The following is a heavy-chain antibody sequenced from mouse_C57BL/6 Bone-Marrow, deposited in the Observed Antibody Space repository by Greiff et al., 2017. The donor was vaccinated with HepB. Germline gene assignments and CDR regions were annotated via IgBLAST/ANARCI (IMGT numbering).Heavy chain of an antibody. J-gene: IGHJ4*01. Sequence: EVMLVESGGDLVKPGGSLKLSCAASGFTFSSYGMSWVRQTPDKRLEWVATISSGGSYTYYPDSVKGRFTISRDNAKNTLYLQMSTLKSEDTAMYYGARYGIYYYGSSPLAMDYWGQGTSVTVSS. V-gene: IGHV5-6*02. CDR3: ARYGIYYYGSSPLAMDY. CDR1: GFTFSSYG. CDR2: ISSGGSYT. D-gene: IGHD1-1*01.